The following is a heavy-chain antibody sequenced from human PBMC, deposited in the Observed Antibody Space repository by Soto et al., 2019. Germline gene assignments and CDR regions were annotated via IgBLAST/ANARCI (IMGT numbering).Heavy chain of an antibody. Sequence: EVQLVESGGGLVQPGGSLRLSCAASGFTFSNYAMNWVRQAPGKGLEYVSAISSNGGSTYYANSVKGRFTISRDNSKNTLYLQMGSLRAEDMAVYYCARFGFTYYYDYWGHGTLVTVSS. CDR1: GFTFSNYA. D-gene: IGHD3-10*01. CDR2: ISSNGGST. V-gene: IGHV3-64*01. J-gene: IGHJ4*01. CDR3: ARFGFTYYYDY.